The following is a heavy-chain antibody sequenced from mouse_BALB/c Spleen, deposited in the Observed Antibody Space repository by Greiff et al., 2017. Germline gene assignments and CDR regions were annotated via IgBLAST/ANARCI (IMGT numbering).Heavy chain of an antibody. J-gene: IGHJ4*01. CDR2: INPSNGRT. CDR3: ARANWDNYYAMDY. CDR1: GYTFTSYW. Sequence: QVQLQQPGAELVKPGASVKLSCKASGYTFTSYWMHWVKQRPGQGLEWIGEINPSNGRTNYNEKFKSKATLTVDKSSSTAYMQLSSLTSEDSAVYYCARANWDNYYAMDYWGQGTSVTVSS. D-gene: IGHD4-1*01. V-gene: IGHV1S81*02.